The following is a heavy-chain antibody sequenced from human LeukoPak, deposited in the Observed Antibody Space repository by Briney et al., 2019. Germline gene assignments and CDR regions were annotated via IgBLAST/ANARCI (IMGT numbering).Heavy chain of an antibody. Sequence: GGSLRLSCAASGFTFDDYAMHWVRQAPGKGLEWVSAISGSGGSTYYADSVKGRFTISRDNSKNTLYLQMNSLRAEDTAVYYCAKGKSPSKRGGMGYWGQGTLVTVSS. CDR2: ISGSGGST. CDR1: GFTFDDYA. CDR3: AKGKSPSKRGGMGY. J-gene: IGHJ4*02. D-gene: IGHD3-16*01. V-gene: IGHV3-23*01.